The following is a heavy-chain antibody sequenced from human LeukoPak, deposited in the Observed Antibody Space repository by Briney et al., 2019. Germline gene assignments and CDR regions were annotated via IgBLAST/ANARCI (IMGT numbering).Heavy chain of an antibody. Sequence: SQTLSLTCAVSGDSVSSNTAAWNWIRQSPARGLEWLVRTFYRSTVYNDYGVSVRSRITVNPDTSQNQFSLHVDSVTPEDTAVYYCAREVAGSWSFDIWGQGTFVTVSS. J-gene: IGHJ3*02. CDR1: GDSVSSNTAA. V-gene: IGHV6-1*01. CDR2: TFYRSTVYN. CDR3: AREVAGSWSFDI. D-gene: IGHD6-19*01.